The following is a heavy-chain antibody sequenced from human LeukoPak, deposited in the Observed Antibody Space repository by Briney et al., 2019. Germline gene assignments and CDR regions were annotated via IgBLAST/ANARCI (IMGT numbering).Heavy chain of an antibody. Sequence: ASETLSLTCAVYGGSFSGYYWNWIRQPPGKGLEWIGEINHSGGTNYNPSLKSRVTISIDTSKNQFSLQLSSVTAADTAVYYCASGLGGQGMVRGYYFDYWGQGTLVTVSS. D-gene: IGHD6-19*01. J-gene: IGHJ4*02. CDR2: INHSGGT. CDR3: ASGLGGQGMVRGYYFDY. CDR1: GGSFSGYY. V-gene: IGHV4-34*01.